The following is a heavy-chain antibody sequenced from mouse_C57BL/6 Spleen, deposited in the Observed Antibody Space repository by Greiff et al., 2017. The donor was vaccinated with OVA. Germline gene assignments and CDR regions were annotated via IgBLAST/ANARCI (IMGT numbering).Heavy chain of an antibody. V-gene: IGHV1-62-2*01. J-gene: IGHJ2*01. Sequence: QVQLQQSGAELVKPGASVTLSCKASGYTFPEYTIPWVKQRSGQGLEWIGWFYPGSGSIKYNENFKDKATLTADKSSSTVYREISRLTSEDSAVYVCARHGGGQAYYVDYWGQGTTRTVSS. CDR1: GYTFPEYT. CDR2: FYPGSGSI. CDR3: ARHGGGQAYYVDY. D-gene: IGHD3-2*02.